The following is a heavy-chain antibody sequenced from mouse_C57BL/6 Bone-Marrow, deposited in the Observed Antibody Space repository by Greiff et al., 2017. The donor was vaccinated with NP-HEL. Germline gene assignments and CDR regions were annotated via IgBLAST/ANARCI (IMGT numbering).Heavy chain of an antibody. CDR2: IDPENGDT. Sequence: EVKLMESGAELVRPGASVKLSCTASGFNIKDDYMHWVKQRPEQGLEWIGWIDPENGDTEYASKFQGKATITADTSSNTAYLQLSSLTSEDTAVYYCTTGYDGYWGQGTSVTVSS. CDR1: GFNIKDDY. D-gene: IGHD2-3*01. CDR3: TTGYDGY. V-gene: IGHV14-4*01. J-gene: IGHJ4*01.